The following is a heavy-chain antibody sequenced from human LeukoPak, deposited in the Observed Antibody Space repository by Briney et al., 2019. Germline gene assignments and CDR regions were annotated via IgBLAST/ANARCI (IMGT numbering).Heavy chain of an antibody. CDR3: ARGIVNTAVPGTSGY. Sequence: PSETLSLTCAVYGGFPSGFYWSWIRQPPGKGLEWIGEINNSGSTNYNPSLKSRVTISVDTSKNQCSLHLSSVTAADTAVYYCARGIVNTAVPGTSGYWGQGTLVTVSS. CDR2: INNSGST. D-gene: IGHD6-19*01. J-gene: IGHJ4*02. V-gene: IGHV4-34*01. CDR1: GGFPSGFY.